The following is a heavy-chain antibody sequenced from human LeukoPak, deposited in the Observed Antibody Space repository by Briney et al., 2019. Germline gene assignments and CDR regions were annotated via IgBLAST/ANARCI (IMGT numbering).Heavy chain of an antibody. CDR2: IIPIFGTA. D-gene: IGHD4-23*01. J-gene: IGHJ3*02. Sequence: GAAVKVSCKASGGTFTSYANSWVRHAPGQGLEWMGRIIPIFGTANYAHKFQGRVTITTDESTTTAYMEQSSPRSEDTAVYYCARGEGNNAFDIWGQGTMVTVSS. V-gene: IGHV1-69*05. CDR1: GGTFTSYA. CDR3: ARGEGNNAFDI.